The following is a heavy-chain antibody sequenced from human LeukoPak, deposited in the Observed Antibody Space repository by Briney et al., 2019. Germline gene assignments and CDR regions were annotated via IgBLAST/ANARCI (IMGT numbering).Heavy chain of an antibody. V-gene: IGHV4-4*02. J-gene: IGHJ4*02. CDR2: IYHSGST. CDR1: RGSISSPKW. D-gene: IGHD3-22*01. Sequence: PSETLSLTCTVSRGSISSPKWWTWVRQPPGKGLEWIAEIYHSGSTYYNPSLKSRVTISVDTSKNQFSLKLSSVTAADTAVYYCARDSSEDYYDSSGYSDYWGQGTLVTVSS. CDR3: ARDSSEDYYDSSGYSDY.